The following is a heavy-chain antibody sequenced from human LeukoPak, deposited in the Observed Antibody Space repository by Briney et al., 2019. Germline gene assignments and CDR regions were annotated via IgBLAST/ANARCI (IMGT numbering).Heavy chain of an antibody. CDR1: GGSISSSSYY. CDR2: IYYSGST. V-gene: IGHV4-39*01. Sequence: SETLSLTCTVSGGSISSSSYYWGWIRQPPGKGLEWIGSIYYSGSTYYNPSLKSRVTISVDTSKNQFSLKLSPVTAADTAVYYCARSGDFWTPYGMDVWGQGTTVTVSS. CDR3: ARSGDFWTPYGMDV. D-gene: IGHD3-3*01. J-gene: IGHJ6*02.